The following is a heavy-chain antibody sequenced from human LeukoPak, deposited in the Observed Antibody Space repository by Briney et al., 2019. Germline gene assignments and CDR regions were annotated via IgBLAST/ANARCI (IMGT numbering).Heavy chain of an antibody. Sequence: SVKVSCKASGGTFSSYAISWVRQAPGQGLEWMGGIIPIFGTANYAQKFQGRVTITADKSTSTAYMELSSLRSEDTAVYYCARDTLGGAYYYYYMDVWGKGTTATVSS. CDR3: ARDTLGGAYYYYYMDV. CDR2: IIPIFGTA. J-gene: IGHJ6*03. CDR1: GGTFSSYA. V-gene: IGHV1-69*06. D-gene: IGHD3-10*01.